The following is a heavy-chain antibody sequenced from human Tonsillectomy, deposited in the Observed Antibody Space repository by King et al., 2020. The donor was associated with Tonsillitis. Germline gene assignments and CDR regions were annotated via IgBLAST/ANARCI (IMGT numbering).Heavy chain of an antibody. CDR1: GHSVNSGYY. J-gene: IGHJ4*02. CDR3: AQSGLYSGYDLGKYYFDY. V-gene: IGHV4-38-2*01. Sequence: VQLQESGPGLVKPSETLSLTCAVSGHSVNSGYYWGWIRQPPGKGLEWIGSIYHSGSTYNNPSLKSRVTISVDTSKNQFSLKLSSVTAADTAVYYCAQSGLYSGYDLGKYYFDYWGQGTLVTVSS. D-gene: IGHD5-12*01. CDR2: IYHSGST.